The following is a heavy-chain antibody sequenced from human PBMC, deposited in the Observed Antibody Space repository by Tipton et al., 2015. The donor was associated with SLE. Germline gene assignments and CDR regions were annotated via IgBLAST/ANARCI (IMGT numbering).Heavy chain of an antibody. Sequence: SLRLSCVGSGFIFSNYEMSWVRQAPGKGLEWISYIGGGGSAKSYADSVKGRFTISRDNAGNSLYLHMSSLRAEDTAVYYCARDGGGIHTPNAYDSWGQGSLVTVSS. CDR2: IGGGGSAK. J-gene: IGHJ4*02. CDR3: ARDGGGIHTPNAYDS. CDR1: GFIFSNYE. D-gene: IGHD1-1*01. V-gene: IGHV3-48*03.